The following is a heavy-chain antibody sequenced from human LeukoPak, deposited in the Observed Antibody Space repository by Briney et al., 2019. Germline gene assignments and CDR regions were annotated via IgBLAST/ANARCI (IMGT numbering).Heavy chain of an antibody. CDR3: ASYGSGQQNAFDI. CDR2: IYYSGST. D-gene: IGHD3-10*01. Sequence: SSETLSLTCAVYGGSFSGYYWGWIRQPPGKGLEWIGSIYYSGSTYYNPSLKSRVTISVDTSKNQFSLKLSSVTAADTAVYYCASYGSGQQNAFDIWGQGTMVTVSS. J-gene: IGHJ3*02. CDR1: GGSFSGYY. V-gene: IGHV4-39*01.